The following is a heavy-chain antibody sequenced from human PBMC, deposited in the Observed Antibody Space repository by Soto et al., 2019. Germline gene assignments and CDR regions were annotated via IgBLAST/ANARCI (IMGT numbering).Heavy chain of an antibody. CDR1: GFTFTNYF. D-gene: IGHD6-25*01. J-gene: IGHJ6*02. CDR2: ISLYYGIT. V-gene: IGHV1-46*01. CDR3: ARGDGRGSSGFYYYYGMDV. Sequence: QVQLVQSGAEVKKPGASVKVSCKASGFTFTNYFFHWVRQAPRQGLEWMGIISLYYGITNYVHNLQGRVTMTSDTSTSTVYMELSSLRSEDTAVYYCARGDGRGSSGFYYYYGMDVWGHGTKVTVSS.